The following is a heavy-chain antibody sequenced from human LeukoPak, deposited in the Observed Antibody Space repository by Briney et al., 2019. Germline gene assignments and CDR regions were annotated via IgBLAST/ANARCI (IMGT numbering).Heavy chain of an antibody. V-gene: IGHV4-59*01. Sequence: SETLSLTCAVSGGSISSYYWSWIRQPPGKGLEWIGYIYYSGSTEYNPSLKSRVTMSVDTSKNQFSLKLSSVTAADTAVYYCVRDRRDTNAFDIWGQGTMVTVSS. CDR3: VRDRRDTNAFDI. D-gene: IGHD5-18*01. J-gene: IGHJ3*02. CDR2: IYYSGST. CDR1: GGSISSYY.